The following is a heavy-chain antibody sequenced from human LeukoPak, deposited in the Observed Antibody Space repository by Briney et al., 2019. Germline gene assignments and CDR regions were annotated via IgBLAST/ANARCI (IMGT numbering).Heavy chain of an antibody. CDR1: GYTFTSYG. V-gene: IGHV1-18*01. Sequence: ASVKVSCKASGYTFTSYGISWVRQAPGQGLEWMGWISAYNGNTNYAQKLQGRVTMTTDTSTSTAYMELSSLRSEDTAVYYCARVANPRVLRFLEWAYSQNPPKDAFDIWGQGTMVTVSS. CDR3: ARVANPRVLRFLEWAYSQNPPKDAFDI. J-gene: IGHJ3*02. D-gene: IGHD3-3*01. CDR2: ISAYNGNT.